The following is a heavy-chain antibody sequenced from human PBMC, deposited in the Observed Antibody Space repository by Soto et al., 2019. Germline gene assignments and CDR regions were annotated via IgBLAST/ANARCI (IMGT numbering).Heavy chain of an antibody. CDR3: AADPARVPTPVRRNYYYYSGMDV. J-gene: IGHJ6*02. V-gene: IGHV1-58*01. CDR1: GFTFTSSA. D-gene: IGHD1-1*01. CDR2: IVVGSGNT. Sequence: ASVKVSCKASGFTFTSSAVQWVRQARGQRLEWIGWIVVGSGNTNYAQKFQERVTITRDMSTSTAYMELSSLRSEDTAVYYCAADPARVPTPVRRNYYYYSGMDVWGQGTTVTVSS.